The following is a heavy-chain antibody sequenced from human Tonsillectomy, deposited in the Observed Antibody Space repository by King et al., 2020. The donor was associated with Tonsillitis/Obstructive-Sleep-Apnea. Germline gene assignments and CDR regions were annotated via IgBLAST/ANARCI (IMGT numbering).Heavy chain of an antibody. J-gene: IGHJ4*02. CDR2: SYTSGPFY. Sequence: VQLVESGAEGKKPGESLRISCNGSGDSFTSYLVSWVRQMPGESREVMVRSYTSGPFYNFSPSLQRHVTISADKSISTAYPQWSSLRASDTAMYYCASLHCRSTSCYPYWGQGTLVTVSS. D-gene: IGHD2-2*01. CDR1: GDSFTSYL. V-gene: IGHV5-10-1*01. CDR3: ASLHCRSTSCYPY.